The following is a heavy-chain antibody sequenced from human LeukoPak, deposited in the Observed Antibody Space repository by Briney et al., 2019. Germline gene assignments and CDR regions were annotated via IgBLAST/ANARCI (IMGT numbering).Heavy chain of an antibody. CDR3: ASFVRTGLPYYFDY. J-gene: IGHJ4*02. CDR2: IYPGDSDT. V-gene: IGHV5-51*01. CDR1: AYSFTRYW. D-gene: IGHD3/OR15-3a*01. Sequence: GESLKISFKGSAYSFTRYWIGWVRQMPGKGLEWMGIIYPGDSDTRYSPSFQGQVTISADKSISTAYLQWSSLKASDTAMYYCASFVRTGLPYYFDYWGQGALVTVSS.